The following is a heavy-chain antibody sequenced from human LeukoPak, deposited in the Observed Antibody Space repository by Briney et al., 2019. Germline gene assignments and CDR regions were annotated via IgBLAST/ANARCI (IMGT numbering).Heavy chain of an antibody. J-gene: IGHJ6*03. Sequence: ASVKVSCKASGYIFTSYSIHWVRQAPGQGLEWMGVINPSGGSTRYAQKFQGRVTMTRDMSTSTVYMELSSLRSEDTAVYYCARDYTPNNYYYYMDVWGKGTTVTISS. CDR1: GYIFTSYS. D-gene: IGHD4/OR15-4a*01. CDR2: INPSGGST. V-gene: IGHV1-46*01. CDR3: ARDYTPNNYYYYMDV.